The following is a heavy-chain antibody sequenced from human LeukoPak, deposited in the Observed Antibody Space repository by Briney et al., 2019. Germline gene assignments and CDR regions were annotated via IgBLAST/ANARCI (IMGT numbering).Heavy chain of an antibody. CDR3: VRGEIGFDP. J-gene: IGHJ5*02. CDR2: IYSGGST. Sequence: GGSLRLSCAASGFTVGSSYMDWVRQAPGKGLEWVSVIYSGGSTYYAESVKGRFTISRDNSKNTLYLQMNSLRVEDTAVYYCVRGEIGFDPWGQGTLVTVSS. CDR1: GFTVGSSY. V-gene: IGHV3-53*01.